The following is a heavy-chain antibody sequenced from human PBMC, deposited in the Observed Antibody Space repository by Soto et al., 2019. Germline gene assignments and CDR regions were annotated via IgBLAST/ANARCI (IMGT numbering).Heavy chain of an antibody. CDR2: IYYSGST. J-gene: IGHJ4*02. V-gene: IGHV4-61*05. CDR3: ARTVIGGFDY. Sequence: SETLSLTCTVSGGSISSSSYYWGWIRQPPGKGLEWIAYIYYSGSTNHNPSLKSRVAISGDTSKNQFSLKLSSVTAADTAVYYCARTVIGGFDYWGQGTLVTVSS. CDR1: GGSISSSSYY. D-gene: IGHD3-16*02.